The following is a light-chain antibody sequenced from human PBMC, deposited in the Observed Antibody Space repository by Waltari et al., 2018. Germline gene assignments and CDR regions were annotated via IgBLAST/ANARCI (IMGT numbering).Light chain of an antibody. CDR3: ATWDSSLSGV. V-gene: IGLV1-51*02. J-gene: IGLJ3*02. Sequence: QSVLTQPPSVSAAPGPKVTISCSGSGSNIGNNYVSWYQQLPGTAPKLLIYENNKRPSGIPDRFSASKSGTSATLGITGLQTGDEADYYCATWDSSLSGVFGGGTKLTVL. CDR1: GSNIGNNY. CDR2: ENN.